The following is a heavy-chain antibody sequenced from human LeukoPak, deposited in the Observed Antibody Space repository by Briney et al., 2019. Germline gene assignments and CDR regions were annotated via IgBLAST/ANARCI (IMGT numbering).Heavy chain of an antibody. CDR3: ARGGSFLGNYVY. J-gene: IGHJ4*02. CDR1: GGPINRGGFY. Sequence: PSETLSLTCTVSGGPINRGGFYWSWIRQHPGKGLEWIGYIYYSGSTFYNPSLKSRVAISLDKSKNQFSLNLSSVTAADTAVYYCARGGSFLGNYVYWGQGTLVTVSS. CDR2: IYYSGST. D-gene: IGHD3-16*01. V-gene: IGHV4-31*03.